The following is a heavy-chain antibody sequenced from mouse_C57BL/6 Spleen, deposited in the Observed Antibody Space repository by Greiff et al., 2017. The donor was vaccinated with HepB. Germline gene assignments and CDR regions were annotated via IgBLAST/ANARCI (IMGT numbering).Heavy chain of an antibody. CDR3: ARYGYQYYYAMDY. CDR1: GYTFTSYT. V-gene: IGHV1-4*01. D-gene: IGHD1-2*01. J-gene: IGHJ4*01. CDR2: INPSSGYT. Sequence: VKLVESGAELARPGASVKMSCKASGYTFTSYTMHWVKQRPGQGLEWIGYINPSSGYTKYNQKFKDKATLTADKSSSTAYMQLSSLTSEDSAVYYCARYGYQYYYAMDYWGQGTSVTVSS.